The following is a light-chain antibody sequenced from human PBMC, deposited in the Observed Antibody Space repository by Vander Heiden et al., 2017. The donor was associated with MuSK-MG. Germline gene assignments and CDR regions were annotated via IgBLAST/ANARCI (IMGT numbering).Light chain of an antibody. Sequence: EIVLTQSPATLSLSPGERATLSCRASQSVSSYLAWYQQKPGQAPRLLIYDASNRATGIPARFSGSGYGTDFTLTISSLEPEDFAVYYCQHGSTWLAISFGQGTLLEIK. CDR2: DAS. J-gene: IGKJ5*01. V-gene: IGKV3-11*01. CDR3: QHGSTWLAIS. CDR1: QSVSSY.